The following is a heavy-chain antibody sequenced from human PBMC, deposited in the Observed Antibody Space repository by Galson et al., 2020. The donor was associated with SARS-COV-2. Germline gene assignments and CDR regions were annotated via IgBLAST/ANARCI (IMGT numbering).Heavy chain of an antibody. J-gene: IGHJ4*02. CDR3: ARDPSGYCSGGFCYPHFFDY. D-gene: IGHD2-15*01. CDR2: INPNSGGT. CDR1: GYTFTGHY. Sequence: ASVKVSCKASGYTFTGHYMHWVRQAPGQGLECMGWINPNSGGTNYAQKFQGRVTMTRDTSISTAYMELSRLRSDDTAVYYCARDPSGYCSGGFCYPHFFDYWGQGTLVTVSS. V-gene: IGHV1-2*02.